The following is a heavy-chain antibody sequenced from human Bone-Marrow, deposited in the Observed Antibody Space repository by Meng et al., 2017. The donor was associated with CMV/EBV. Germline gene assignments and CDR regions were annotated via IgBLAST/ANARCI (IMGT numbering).Heavy chain of an antibody. D-gene: IGHD1-26*01. CDR3: ARASGSYATAFFGMDV. J-gene: IGHJ6*02. CDR1: GFSFRSYI. CDR2: ISSNGDVR. Sequence: GESLKISCAASGFSFRSYIMSWVRQPPGKGLEWLSYISSNGDVRDYADSAKGRFTISRDNSRNKLLLQMNTLRVDDTAVYFCARASGSYATAFFGMDVWGPGTPVTGSS. V-gene: IGHV3-48*04.